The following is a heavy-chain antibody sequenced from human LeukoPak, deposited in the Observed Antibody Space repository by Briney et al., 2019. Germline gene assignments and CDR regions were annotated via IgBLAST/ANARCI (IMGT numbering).Heavy chain of an antibody. CDR3: ARGGYSSGLDY. CDR1: GITFDNYW. CDR2: VDTDGSGT. Sequence: GGSLRLSCEASGITFDNYWLHWVRHAPGKGLVWVSRVDTDGSGTVYADSVKGRFTVSRDNAKNTLYLQMISLRAEDTAVYYCARGGYSSGLDYWGQGIPVTVSS. V-gene: IGHV3-74*01. D-gene: IGHD6-19*01. J-gene: IGHJ4*02.